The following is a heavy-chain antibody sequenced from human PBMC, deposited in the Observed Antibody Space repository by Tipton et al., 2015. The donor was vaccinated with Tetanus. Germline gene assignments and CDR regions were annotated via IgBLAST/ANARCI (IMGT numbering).Heavy chain of an antibody. J-gene: IGHJ4*02. V-gene: IGHV1-18*01. Sequence: QLVQSGAEVKKPGASVKVSCKASGYTFTNYGINWVRQAPGQGLEWMGWNSGYNGNTNYAQKLQGRVTMTTDTSTNTAYMELRSLRSDDTAVYYCAGLVRQWLVPEDYWGQGTLVTVSS. CDR2: NSGYNGNT. CDR1: GYTFTNYG. CDR3: AGLVRQWLVPEDY. D-gene: IGHD6-19*01.